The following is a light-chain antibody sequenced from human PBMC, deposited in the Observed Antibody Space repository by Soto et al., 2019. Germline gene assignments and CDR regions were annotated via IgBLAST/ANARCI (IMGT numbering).Light chain of an antibody. CDR1: QIIARW. J-gene: IGKJ2*03. CDR2: DAT. Sequence: DIQMTQSPSTLSASIGDSVTLTCRASQIIARWLAWYQQKPGKAPNLVIYDATKLQSGVPSRFSATASGAEFTLTISGMQVEDFATYYCLQYNNFPHSFGQGTRLEI. V-gene: IGKV1-5*01. CDR3: LQYNNFPHS.